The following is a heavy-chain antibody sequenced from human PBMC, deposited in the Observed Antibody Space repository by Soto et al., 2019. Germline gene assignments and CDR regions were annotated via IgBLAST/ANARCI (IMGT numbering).Heavy chain of an antibody. CDR3: AGGGTTGDQSYYFDY. D-gene: IGHD7-27*01. CDR1: GGSFSGYY. J-gene: IGHJ4*02. Sequence: PSETLSLTCAVYGGSFSGYYWSWIRQPPGKGLEWIGEINHSGSTNYNPSLKSRVTISVNTSKNQFSLKLSSVTAADTAVYYCAGGGTTGDQSYYFDYWGQGTLVTVS. CDR2: INHSGST. V-gene: IGHV4-34*01.